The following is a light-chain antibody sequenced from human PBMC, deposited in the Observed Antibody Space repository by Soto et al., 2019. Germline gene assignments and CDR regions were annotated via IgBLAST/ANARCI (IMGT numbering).Light chain of an antibody. Sequence: QSALPQPISVSGSPGQSSTISCTGNSNDIGTYDYVCWYQQHPGKAPRLLIHGVHNRSPGISGRFSASKSGLTASLTISGLQAEDEADYYCTAFSANRVYLFGPGTKVTVL. CDR3: TAFSANRVYL. CDR2: GVH. J-gene: IGLJ1*01. V-gene: IGLV2-14*01. CDR1: SNDIGTYDY.